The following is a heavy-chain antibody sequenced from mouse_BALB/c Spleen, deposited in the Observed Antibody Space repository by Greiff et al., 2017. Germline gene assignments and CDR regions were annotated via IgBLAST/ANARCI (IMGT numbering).Heavy chain of an antibody. CDR1: GFNIKDYY. D-gene: IGHD1-1*01. CDR2: IDPENGNT. Sequence: EVKLMESGAELVRPGALVKLSCKASGFNIKDYYMHWVKQRPEQGLEWIGWIDPENGNTIYDPKFQGKASITADTSSNTAYLQLSSLTSEDTAVYYCASYYYGSSLFAYWGQGTLVTVSA. CDR3: ASYYYGSSLFAY. J-gene: IGHJ3*01. V-gene: IGHV14-1*02.